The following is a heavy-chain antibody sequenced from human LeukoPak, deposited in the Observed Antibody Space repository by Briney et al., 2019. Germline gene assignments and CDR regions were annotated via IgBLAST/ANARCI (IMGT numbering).Heavy chain of an antibody. J-gene: IGHJ5*02. CDR1: GFTLSNAW. CDR2: IKSKTNGGTT. V-gene: IGHV3-15*01. D-gene: IGHD5-18*01. Sequence: PGGSLRLSCAVSGFTLSNAWMSWVRQAPGKGLEWVGRIKSKTNGGTTDYAAPVKGRFTISRDDSKNTLYLQMSSLKTEDTAVYYGTTAAGGYSYGFPCWFDPWGQGTLVTVSS. CDR3: TTAAGGYSYGFPCWFDP.